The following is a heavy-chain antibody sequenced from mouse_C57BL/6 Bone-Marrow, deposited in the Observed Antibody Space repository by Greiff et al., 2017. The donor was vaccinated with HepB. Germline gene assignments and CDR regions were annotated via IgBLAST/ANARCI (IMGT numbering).Heavy chain of an antibody. CDR2: ISAGGGNT. J-gene: IGHJ2*01. Sequence: EVQLVESGGGLVKPGGSLKISCAASGFTFSSYTMSWVRQTPEKRLEWVATISAGGGNTYYPESVKGRITISRDNAKNTLYLQMSSLRSEDTALYYCTRDGYYPYYFDYWGQGTTLTVSS. CDR3: TRDGYYPYYFDY. V-gene: IGHV5-9*01. CDR1: GFTFSSYT. D-gene: IGHD2-3*01.